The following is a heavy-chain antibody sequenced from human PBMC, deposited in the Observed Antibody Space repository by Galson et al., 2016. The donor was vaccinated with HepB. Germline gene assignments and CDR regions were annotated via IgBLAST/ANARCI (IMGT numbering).Heavy chain of an antibody. Sequence: SVKVSCKASGYTFTRYYIHWVRQAPGQGLEWMGVINPSGGSTKDAQKFQGRVTMTRDTSTSTVYMELSSLRSEDTAVYFCARGGYYDSSGSLRYWGQGTLVTVS. CDR3: ARGGYYDSSGSLRY. D-gene: IGHD3-22*01. J-gene: IGHJ4*02. CDR1: GYTFTRYY. CDR2: INPSGGST. V-gene: IGHV1-46*01.